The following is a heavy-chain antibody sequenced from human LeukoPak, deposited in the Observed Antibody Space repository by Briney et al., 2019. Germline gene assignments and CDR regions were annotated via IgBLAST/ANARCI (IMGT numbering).Heavy chain of an antibody. Sequence: GGSLRLSCAASGFAVSNNYMGWARQAPGKGLGWGSLIYSGGISYYVASVKGRFTISRDNSKNTLYLQMNSLRAEDTAVYYCARAPYGDYAGDYYYGMDVWGQGTTVTVSS. CDR2: IYSGGIS. CDR3: ARAPYGDYAGDYYYGMDV. CDR1: GFAVSNNY. J-gene: IGHJ6*02. V-gene: IGHV3-53*01. D-gene: IGHD4-17*01.